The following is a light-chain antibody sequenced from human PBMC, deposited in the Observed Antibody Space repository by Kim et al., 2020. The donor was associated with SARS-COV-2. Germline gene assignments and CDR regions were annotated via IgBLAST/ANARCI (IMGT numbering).Light chain of an antibody. CDR1: SSNIGAGYD. J-gene: IGLJ3*02. V-gene: IGLV1-40*01. Sequence: QRVTISCTGRSSNIGAGYDVHWYQQLPGTAPKLLIYGNSNRPSGVPDRFSGSKSGTSASLAITGLQAEDETDYYCHSYDTSLSGWVFGGGTQLTVL. CDR3: HSYDTSLSGWV. CDR2: GNS.